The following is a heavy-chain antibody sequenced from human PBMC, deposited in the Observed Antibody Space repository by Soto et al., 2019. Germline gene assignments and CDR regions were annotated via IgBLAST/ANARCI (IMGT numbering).Heavy chain of an antibody. Sequence: QLQLQESGSGLVKPSQTLSLTCTVSGGSITNGGYSWTWIRQSPGKGLEWIGYTYQSGSAYYNPSLKSRVTISVDRSKNQFSLNLSSVTAADTAVYYCARDYYGMDVWGQGTTVTVSS. CDR2: TYQSGSA. CDR1: GGSITNGGYS. J-gene: IGHJ6*02. V-gene: IGHV4-30-2*06. CDR3: ARDYYGMDV.